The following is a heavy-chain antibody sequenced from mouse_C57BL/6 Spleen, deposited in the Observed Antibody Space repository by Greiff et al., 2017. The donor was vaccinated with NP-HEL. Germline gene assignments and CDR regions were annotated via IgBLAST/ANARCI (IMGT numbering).Heavy chain of an antibody. CDR3: ARGATVVGAMDY. Sequence: QVQLQQPGAELVKPGASVKLSCKASGYTFTSYWMHWVKQRPGQGLEWIGMIHPNSGSTNYNEKFKSKATLTVDNSSSTAYMQLSSLTSEDSAVYYCARGATVVGAMDYWGQGTSVTVSS. D-gene: IGHD1-1*01. CDR1: GYTFTSYW. J-gene: IGHJ4*01. V-gene: IGHV1-64*01. CDR2: IHPNSGST.